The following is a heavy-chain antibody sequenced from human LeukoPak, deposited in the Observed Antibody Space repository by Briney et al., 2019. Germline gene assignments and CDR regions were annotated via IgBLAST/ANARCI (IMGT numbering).Heavy chain of an antibody. CDR2: ISYDGSNK. D-gene: IGHD3-10*01. V-gene: IGHV3-30*18. Sequence: PGGSLRLSCAASGFTFSSYGMHWVRQAPGKGLEWVAVISYDGSNKYHADSVKGRFTISRDNSKNTLYLQMNSLRAEDTAVYYCAKDRMVRGRLYYYGMDVWGQGTTVTVSS. CDR1: GFTFSSYG. CDR3: AKDRMVRGRLYYYGMDV. J-gene: IGHJ6*02.